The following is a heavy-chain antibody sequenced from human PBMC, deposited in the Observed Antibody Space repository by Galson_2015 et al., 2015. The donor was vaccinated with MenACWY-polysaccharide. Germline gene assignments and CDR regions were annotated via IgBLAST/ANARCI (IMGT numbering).Heavy chain of an antibody. Sequence: QSGAEVKKPGESLKISCKGPGYSFTSYWIGWVRQMPGKGLEWMGIIYPGDSDTRYSPSFQGQVTISADKSISTAYLQWSSLKASDTAMYYCARSYYDSSGYSIYWYFDLWGRGTLVTVSS. D-gene: IGHD3-22*01. J-gene: IGHJ2*01. CDR1: GYSFTSYW. V-gene: IGHV5-51*01. CDR3: ARSYYDSSGYSIYWYFDL. CDR2: IYPGDSDT.